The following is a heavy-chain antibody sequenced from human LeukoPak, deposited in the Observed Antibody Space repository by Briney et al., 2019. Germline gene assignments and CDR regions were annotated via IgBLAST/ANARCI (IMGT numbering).Heavy chain of an antibody. V-gene: IGHV3-23*01. CDR3: AKSGYCSSTSCRPFDY. Sequence: GGSLRLSCAASGFTFSSYAMSWVCQAPGKGLEWVSAISGSGGSTYYADSVKGRFTISRDNSKNTLYLQMNSLRAEDTAVYYCAKSGYCSSTSCRPFDYWGQGTLVTVSS. CDR1: GFTFSSYA. CDR2: ISGSGGST. J-gene: IGHJ4*02. D-gene: IGHD2-2*03.